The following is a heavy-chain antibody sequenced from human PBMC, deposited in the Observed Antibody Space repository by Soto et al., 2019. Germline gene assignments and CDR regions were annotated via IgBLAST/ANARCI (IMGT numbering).Heavy chain of an antibody. CDR2: ISAYNGNT. Sequence: ASVKVSCKASGYTFTSYGISWVRQAPGQGLEWMGWISAYNGNTNYAQKLQGRVTMTTDTSTSTAYMELRSLRSDDTAVYYCARDMMYDFWSGWPYYYYGMDVWGQGTTVTVS. J-gene: IGHJ6*02. CDR1: GYTFTSYG. CDR3: ARDMMYDFWSGWPYYYYGMDV. V-gene: IGHV1-18*04. D-gene: IGHD3-3*01.